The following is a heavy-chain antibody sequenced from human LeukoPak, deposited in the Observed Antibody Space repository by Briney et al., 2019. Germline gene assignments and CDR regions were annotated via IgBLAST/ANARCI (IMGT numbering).Heavy chain of an antibody. CDR2: IYPGDSDT. Sequence: GESLKISCKGSGYSFTSYWIAWVRQMPGKGLEWMGIIYPGDSDTRYSPSFQGQVTISADKSISAAYLQWSSLKASDTAMYYCATHSGSYFYYFDNGGQGTLVTVSS. CDR3: ATHSGSYFYYFDN. J-gene: IGHJ4*02. CDR1: GYSFTSYW. V-gene: IGHV5-51*01. D-gene: IGHD1-26*01.